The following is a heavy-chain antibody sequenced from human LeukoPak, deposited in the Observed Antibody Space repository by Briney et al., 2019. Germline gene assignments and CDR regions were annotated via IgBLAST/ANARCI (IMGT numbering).Heavy chain of an antibody. CDR1: GFTFSSYG. V-gene: IGHV3-33*01. D-gene: IGHD2-2*01. CDR2: IWYDGSNK. J-gene: IGHJ5*02. CDR3: ARASPHSIVVVPAAFNWFDP. Sequence: PGGSLRLSCAASGFTFSSYGMHWVRQAPGKGLEWVAVIWYDGSNKYYADSVKGRFTISRDNSKNTLYLQMNSLRAEDTAVHYCARASPHSIVVVPAAFNWFDPWGQGTLVTVSS.